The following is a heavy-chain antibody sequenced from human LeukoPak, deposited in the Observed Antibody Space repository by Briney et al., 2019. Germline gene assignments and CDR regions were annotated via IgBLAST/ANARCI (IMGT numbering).Heavy chain of an antibody. J-gene: IGHJ3*02. CDR2: IHYSGST. CDR3: ASPKISSICSGGTCYLGAFDI. D-gene: IGHD2-15*01. V-gene: IGHV4-39*01. Sequence: SETLSLTCTVSGGSVSSSSYYWGWIRQPPGKGLEWIGSIHYSGSTNYNPSLKSRVTISVDTSKNQLSLKVASVTAADTAVYYCASPKISSICSGGTCYLGAFDIWGQGTMVTVSS. CDR1: GGSVSSSSYY.